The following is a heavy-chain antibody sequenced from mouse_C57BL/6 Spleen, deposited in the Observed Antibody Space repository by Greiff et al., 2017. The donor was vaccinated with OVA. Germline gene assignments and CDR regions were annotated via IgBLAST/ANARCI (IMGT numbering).Heavy chain of an antibody. CDR3: ARRGYGYDLAY. Sequence: QVQLQQPGAELVKPGASVKLSCKASGYTFTSYWMQWVKQRPGQGLEWIGEIDPSDSYNNYNQKFKGKPTLTVDTSSSTAYMQLRSLTSEDSAVYYCARRGYGYDLAYWGQGTLVTVSA. V-gene: IGHV1-50*01. CDR2: IDPSDSYN. J-gene: IGHJ3*01. CDR1: GYTFTSYW. D-gene: IGHD2-2*01.